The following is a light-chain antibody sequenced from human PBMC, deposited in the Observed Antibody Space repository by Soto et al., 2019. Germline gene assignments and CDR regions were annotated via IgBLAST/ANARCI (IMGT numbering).Light chain of an antibody. V-gene: IGKV1-39*01. CDR2: AAS. CDR3: QQSYSTPLT. J-gene: IGKJ3*01. Sequence: DIQMTQSPSSLSASVGGIVTITCRASQSISSYLNWYQQKPGKALKIMIYAASSLQSGVPSRFSGSGSGTDFTLTISSLQPEDVATYYCQQSYSTPLTFGPGTKVDIK. CDR1: QSISSY.